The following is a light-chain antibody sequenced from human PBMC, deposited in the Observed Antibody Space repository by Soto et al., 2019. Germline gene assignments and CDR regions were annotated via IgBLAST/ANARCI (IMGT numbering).Light chain of an antibody. CDR3: AAWDGSLNNVL. CDR2: GNT. V-gene: IGLV1-44*01. CDR1: GSSIGTNT. J-gene: IGLJ2*01. Sequence: QSVLTQPPSASGTPGQRVTISCSGSGSSIGTNTVNWYRQLPGTAPKLLIYGNTQRPSGVPDRFSGSKSGPSASLALSGLQSEDEADYYCAAWDGSLNNVLFGGGTKLTVL.